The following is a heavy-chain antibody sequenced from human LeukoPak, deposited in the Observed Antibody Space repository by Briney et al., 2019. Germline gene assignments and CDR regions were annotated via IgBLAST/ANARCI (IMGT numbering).Heavy chain of an antibody. Sequence: NPSETLSLTCSVSGGSITGYSWSWLRQTPGKGLEWIGYIYYNGDTHYNPSLNSRLSMSVDTPNKQFSLNLRSVTAADTAVYYCVRGPYGWSISNWFDPWGQGLLVTVSS. CDR1: GGSITGYS. D-gene: IGHD3-10*01. CDR2: IYYNGDT. J-gene: IGHJ5*02. V-gene: IGHV4-59*01. CDR3: VRGPYGWSISNWFDP.